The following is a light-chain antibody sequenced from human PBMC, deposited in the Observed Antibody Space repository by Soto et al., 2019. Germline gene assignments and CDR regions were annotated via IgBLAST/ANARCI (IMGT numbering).Light chain of an antibody. CDR3: QQYGSLPKT. CDR2: GAF. J-gene: IGKJ1*01. CDR1: QSVSSNY. V-gene: IGKV3-20*01. Sequence: EIVLTQSPGTLSLSPGERATFSCRAGQSVSSNYLAWYQQKPGQAPRLLIYGAFKRATGIPDRFSGSGSGTDFTLTISRLEPEDVAVYYCQQYGSLPKTFGQGTKV.